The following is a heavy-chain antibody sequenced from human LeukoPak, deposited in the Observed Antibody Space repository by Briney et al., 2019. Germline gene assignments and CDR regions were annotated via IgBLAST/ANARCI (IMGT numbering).Heavy chain of an antibody. J-gene: IGHJ4*02. CDR2: ISNSGNTI. Sequence: GGSLRLSGAASGFIFCDYYMSWMPQAPGKGLEWGSYISNSGNTIKYADYMKGRFTISKDNDKNSLYLQMDSLRAEDTAVYYCARADDSSSGYFDYWGQGTLVSVSS. CDR3: ARADDSSSGYFDY. CDR1: GFIFCDYY. D-gene: IGHD6-6*01. V-gene: IGHV3-11*04.